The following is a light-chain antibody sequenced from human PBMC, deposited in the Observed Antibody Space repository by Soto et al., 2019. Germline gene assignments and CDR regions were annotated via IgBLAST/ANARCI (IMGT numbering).Light chain of an antibody. CDR3: QQLNSYPPT. CDR1: QAVSTR. CDR2: LTS. Sequence: EIVLTESPATLSSFLGDRVTLSCRASQAVSTRLAWYQHKPGKAPRLLIYLTSSRDAGIPARFSGSGSGTDFTLTISSLQPEDFATYYCQQLNSYPPTFGQGTRLEIK. J-gene: IGKJ5*01. V-gene: IGKV3D-11*01.